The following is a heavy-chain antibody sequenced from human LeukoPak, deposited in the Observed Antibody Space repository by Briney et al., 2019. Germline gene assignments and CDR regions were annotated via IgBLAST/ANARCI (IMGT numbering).Heavy chain of an antibody. CDR3: AGTTNHYYYYMDV. J-gene: IGHJ6*03. CDR2: IYYSGST. V-gene: IGHV4-39*01. CDR1: GGSISSSSYY. Sequence: PSETLSPTCTVSGGSISSSSYYWGWIRQPPGKGLEWIGSIYYSGSTYYNPSLKSRVTISVDTSKNQFSLKLSSVTAADTAVYYCAGTTNHYYYYMDVWGKGTTVTVSS. D-gene: IGHD4-11*01.